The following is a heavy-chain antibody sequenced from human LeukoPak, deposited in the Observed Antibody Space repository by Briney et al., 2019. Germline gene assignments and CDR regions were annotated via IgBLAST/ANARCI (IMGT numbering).Heavy chain of an antibody. J-gene: IGHJ4*02. CDR1: GYTFTSYD. V-gene: IGHV1-8*03. D-gene: IGHD4-11*01. CDR2: MNPNSGNT. Sequence: TSVKVSCKASGYTFTSYDINWVRQATGQGLEWMGWMNPNSGNTGYAQEFQGRVTITRNTSISIAYMELSSLRSEDTAVYYCARERSGNYGALFDYWGQGTLVTVSS. CDR3: ARERSGNYGALFDY.